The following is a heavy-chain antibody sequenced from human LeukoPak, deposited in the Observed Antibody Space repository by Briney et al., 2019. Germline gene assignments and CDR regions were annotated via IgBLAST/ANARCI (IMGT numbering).Heavy chain of an antibody. V-gene: IGHV1-69*13. CDR2: IIPIFGTA. J-gene: IGHJ6*02. CDR1: GGTFSSYA. Sequence: SVKVSCKASGGTFSSYAISWVRQAPGQGLEWMGGIIPIFGTANYAQKFQGRVTITADESTSTAYMELSSLRSEDTAVYYCARAVRLLWFGEPYYYYGMDVWGQGTTVTVSS. CDR3: ARAVRLLWFGEPYYYYGMDV. D-gene: IGHD3-10*01.